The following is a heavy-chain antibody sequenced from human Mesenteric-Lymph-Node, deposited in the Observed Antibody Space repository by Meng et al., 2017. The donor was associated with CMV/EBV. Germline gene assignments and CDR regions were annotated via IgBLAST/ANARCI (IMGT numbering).Heavy chain of an antibody. V-gene: IGHV4-34*01. CDR2: INHSGST. J-gene: IGHJ4*02. Sequence: SETLSLTCAVYGGSFSGYYWSWIRQPPGKGLEWIGEINHSGSTNYNPSLKNRVTISVDTSKNQFSLKLSSVTAADTAVYYCARDPKGGIDYWGQGTLVTVSS. D-gene: IGHD3-16*01. CDR1: GGSFSGYY. CDR3: ARDPKGGIDY.